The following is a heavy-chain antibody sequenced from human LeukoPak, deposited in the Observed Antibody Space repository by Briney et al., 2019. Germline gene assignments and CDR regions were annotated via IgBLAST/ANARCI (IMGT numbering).Heavy chain of an antibody. CDR2: IYTSGST. CDR3: ARAGGFGLIVGARGLFDY. D-gene: IGHD1-26*01. J-gene: IGHJ4*02. Sequence: SSETLSLTCTVSGGSISSGSYYWSWIRQPAGKGLEWIGRIYTSGSTNYNPSLKSRVTISVDTSKNQFSLKLSSVTAADTAVYYCARAGGFGLIVGARGLFDYWGQGTLVTVSS. V-gene: IGHV4-61*02. CDR1: GGSISSGSYY.